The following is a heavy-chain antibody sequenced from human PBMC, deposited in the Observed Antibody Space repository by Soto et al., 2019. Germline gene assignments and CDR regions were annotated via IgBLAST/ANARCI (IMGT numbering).Heavy chain of an antibody. CDR2: ISHDGNFE. Sequence: QLQLVESGGNVVQPGRSLRLSCAASGFTFTTYAMHWVRQAPGTGLEWLAIISHDGNFEYYADSVKGRFTISRDDSKNTIYLQMNSLRGADTGVYFCARGGAMSAALTFGMDVWGQGTTVSVSS. D-gene: IGHD1-26*01. J-gene: IGHJ6*02. V-gene: IGHV3-33*01. CDR3: ARGGAMSAALTFGMDV. CDR1: GFTFTTYA.